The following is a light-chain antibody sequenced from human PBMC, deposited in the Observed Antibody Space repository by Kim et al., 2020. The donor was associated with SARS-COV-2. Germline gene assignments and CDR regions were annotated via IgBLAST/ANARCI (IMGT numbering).Light chain of an antibody. J-gene: IGKJ4*01. CDR3: QQFNSYPLP. V-gene: IGKV1-13*02. CDR1: QGISSA. CDR2: DAS. Sequence: AIQLTQSPSSLSASVGDRVTITCRASQGISSALAWYQQKPGKAPKLLISDASSLESAVPSRFSGSGSGTDFPLTTSSLQPEDFATYYCQQFNSYPLPFGGGTKLEI.